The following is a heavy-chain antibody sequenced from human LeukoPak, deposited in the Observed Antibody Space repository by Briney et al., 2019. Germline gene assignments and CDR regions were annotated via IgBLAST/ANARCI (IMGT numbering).Heavy chain of an antibody. Sequence: PGGSLRLSCAASGFTFSSYWMHWVRQAPGKGLVWVSRINSDGSSTYYADSVKGRFTMSRDNSKNTLYLQMNSLRAEDTAVYYCAKVLVGTTCFEYWGQGTLVTVSS. CDR3: AKVLVGTTCFEY. J-gene: IGHJ4*02. D-gene: IGHD1-7*01. CDR1: GFTFSSYW. CDR2: INSDGSST. V-gene: IGHV3-74*01.